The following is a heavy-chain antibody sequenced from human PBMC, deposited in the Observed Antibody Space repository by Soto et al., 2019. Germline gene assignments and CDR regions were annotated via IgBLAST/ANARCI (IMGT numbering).Heavy chain of an antibody. V-gene: IGHV1-69*02. Sequence: QVQLVQSGAEVKKPGSSVKVSCKASGGTFSSYTISWVRQAPGQGLEWMGRIIPILGIAKYAQKVQGRVTITADKSTSTAYMELSSVRSEDTAVYYCARGVGATYGGVSAFDIWGQGTMVTVSS. J-gene: IGHJ3*02. D-gene: IGHD1-26*01. CDR2: IIPILGIA. CDR3: ARGVGATYGGVSAFDI. CDR1: GGTFSSYT.